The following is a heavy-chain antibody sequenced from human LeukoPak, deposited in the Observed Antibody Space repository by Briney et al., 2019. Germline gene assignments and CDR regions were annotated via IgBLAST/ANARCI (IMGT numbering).Heavy chain of an antibody. CDR2: FDPEDGET. Sequence: ASVKVSCKVSGYTLTELSMHWVRQAPGKGLEWMGGFDPEDGETIYAQKFQGRVTMTEDTSTDTAYMELSSLRSEDTAVYYCATTRFGSGYYQIDYWGQGTLVTVSS. V-gene: IGHV1-24*01. CDR3: ATTRFGSGYYQIDY. J-gene: IGHJ4*02. CDR1: GYTLTELS. D-gene: IGHD3-22*01.